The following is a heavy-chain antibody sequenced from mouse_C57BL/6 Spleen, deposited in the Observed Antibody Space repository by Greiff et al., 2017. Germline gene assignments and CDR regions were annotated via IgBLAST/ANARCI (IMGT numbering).Heavy chain of an antibody. CDR1: GYTFTSYG. CDR2: IYPRSGNT. D-gene: IGHD2-13*01. Sequence: VQRVESGAELARPGASVKLSCKASGYTFTSYGISWVKQRTGQGLEWIGEIYPRSGNTYYNEKFKGKATLTADKSSSTAYMELRSLTSEDSAVYFCARGGENAMDYWGQGTSVTVSS. V-gene: IGHV1-81*01. CDR3: ARGGENAMDY. J-gene: IGHJ4*01.